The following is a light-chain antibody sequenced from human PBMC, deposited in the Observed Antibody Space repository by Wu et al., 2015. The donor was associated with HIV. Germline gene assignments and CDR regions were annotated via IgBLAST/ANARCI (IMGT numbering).Light chain of an antibody. CDR1: HDIGDE. Sequence: DIQMTQSPSSVSAYVGERVIITCRASHDIGDELGWYQHKPGSVPRLLISTASHLEAGIPPRFAGSGSGTQFTLTISDLQPVDFATYYCQQGKSYPNTFGQGT. CDR3: QQGKSYPNT. J-gene: IGKJ2*01. V-gene: IGKV1-17*02. CDR2: TAS.